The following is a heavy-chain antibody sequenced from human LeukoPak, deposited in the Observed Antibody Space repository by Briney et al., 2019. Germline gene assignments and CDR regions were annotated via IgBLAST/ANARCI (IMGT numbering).Heavy chain of an antibody. V-gene: IGHV3-7*05. D-gene: IGHD6-13*01. CDR2: IKQDGSEK. CDR3: ARDLGWVVGLVFAAAGGALDY. CDR1: GFTFSSYW. J-gene: IGHJ4*02. Sequence: PGGSLRLSCAASGFTFSSYWMSWVRQAPGKGLEWVANIKQDGSEKYYVDSVKGRFTISRDNAKNSLYLQMNSLRAEDTAVYYCARDLGWVVGLVFAAAGGALDYWGQGTLVTVSS.